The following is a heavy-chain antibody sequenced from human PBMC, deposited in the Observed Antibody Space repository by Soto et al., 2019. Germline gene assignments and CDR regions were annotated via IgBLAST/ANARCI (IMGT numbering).Heavy chain of an antibody. CDR2: INHSGST. Sequence: SETLSLTCAVYGGSFSGYYWSWIRQPPGKGLEWIGEINHSGSTNYNPSLKSRVTISVDTSKNQFSLKLSSVTAADTAVYYCARGGGIEDRIIPSYYYGMDVWGQGTTVTVSS. D-gene: IGHD3-3*01. CDR3: ARGGGIEDRIIPSYYYGMDV. CDR1: GGSFSGYY. V-gene: IGHV4-34*01. J-gene: IGHJ6*02.